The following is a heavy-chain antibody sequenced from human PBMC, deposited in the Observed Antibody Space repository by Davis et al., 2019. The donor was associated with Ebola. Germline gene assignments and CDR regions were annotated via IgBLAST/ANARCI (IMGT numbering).Heavy chain of an antibody. CDR1: GYSFASYW. V-gene: IGHV5-51*01. D-gene: IGHD5-12*01. CDR3: ARGNVANFFDP. Sequence: PGGSLRLSCKASGYSFASYWIVWLRQMPGEGMEWMGIIYPHDFTTKYNPSFEGQVTMSADKSINTVYLQWSSLGASDTAIYYCARGNVANFFDPWGQGTQVTVSS. CDR2: IYPHDFTT. J-gene: IGHJ5*02.